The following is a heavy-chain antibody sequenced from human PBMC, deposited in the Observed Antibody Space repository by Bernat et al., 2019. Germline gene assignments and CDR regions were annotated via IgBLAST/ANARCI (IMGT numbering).Heavy chain of an antibody. CDR1: GFTFSDYY. V-gene: IGHV3-11*06. CDR2: ISSSSSHK. CDR3: ASEVAEDIVVVVGATGLDN. D-gene: IGHD2-15*01. J-gene: IGHJ4*02. Sequence: QVQLVESGGGLVKPGGSLRLSCAASGFTFSDYYMSWIRQAPGKGLDWVSSISSSSSHKYYADSVKGRFTISRDNAKKSLYLQMNRLRDEDPAVYHCASEVAEDIVVVVGATGLDNWGQGTLVTVSS.